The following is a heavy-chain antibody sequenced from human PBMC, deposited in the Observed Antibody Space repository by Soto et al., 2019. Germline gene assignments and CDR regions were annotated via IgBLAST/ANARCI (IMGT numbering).Heavy chain of an antibody. CDR3: AKGITNIVLMVYAVYYYYGMDV. CDR1: GFIFSNYA. D-gene: IGHD2-8*01. J-gene: IGHJ6*02. Sequence: GGSLRLSCAASGFIFSNYALTWVRQAPGKGLEWVSGISSSGGSTYYADSVKGRFTISRDNSKNTLYLQMNSLRVEDTAVYYCAKGITNIVLMVYAVYYYYGMDVWGQGT. V-gene: IGHV3-23*01. CDR2: ISSSGGST.